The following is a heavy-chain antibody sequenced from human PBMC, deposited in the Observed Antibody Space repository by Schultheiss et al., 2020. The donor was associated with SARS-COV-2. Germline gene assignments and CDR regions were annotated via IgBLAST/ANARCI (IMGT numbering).Heavy chain of an antibody. CDR2: IYYSGST. J-gene: IGHJ4*02. CDR3: ARAPSSSPYFDY. Sequence: SETLSLTCTVSGGSISSYYWSWIRQHPGKGLEWIGYIYYSGSTYYNPSLKSLVTISVDTSKNQFSLKLSSVTAADTAVYYCARAPSSSPYFDYWGQGTLVTVSS. D-gene: IGHD6-6*01. V-gene: IGHV4-31*01. CDR1: GGSISSYY.